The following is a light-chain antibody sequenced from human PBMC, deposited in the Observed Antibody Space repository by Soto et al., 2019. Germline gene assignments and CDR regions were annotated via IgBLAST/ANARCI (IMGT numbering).Light chain of an antibody. CDR1: QSVSNN. V-gene: IGKV3-15*01. CDR3: QQYNNWWT. J-gene: IGKJ1*01. Sequence: EIVMTQSPATLSVSPGERATLSCRASQSVSNNFAWYQKKPGQAPRLLIYGASTRATGIPARFSGSGSGTEFTLTISSLQSEAFAVYYCQQYNNWWTFGQGPKVEIK. CDR2: GAS.